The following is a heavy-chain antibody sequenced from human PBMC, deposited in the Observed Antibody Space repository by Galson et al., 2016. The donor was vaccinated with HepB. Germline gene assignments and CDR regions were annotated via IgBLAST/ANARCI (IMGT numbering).Heavy chain of an antibody. CDR2: INAVSGNT. J-gene: IGHJ4*02. CDR1: GYTFINYA. D-gene: IGHD6-19*01. V-gene: IGHV1-3*01. CDR3: ASGYSSGWFFRIDY. Sequence: SVKVSCKASGYTFINYAWHWVRQAPGQGLEWMGWINAVSGNTDFSPRFLGRVSITRDTSANTAYMELSSLTSEDPAVYYCASGYSSGWFFRIDYWGQGTLLTVSS.